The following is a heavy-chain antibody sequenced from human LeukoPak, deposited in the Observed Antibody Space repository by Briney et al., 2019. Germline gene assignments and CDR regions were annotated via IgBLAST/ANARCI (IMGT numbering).Heavy chain of an antibody. D-gene: IGHD3-3*01. J-gene: IGHJ5*02. CDR1: GFTFSSYS. CDR3: ARDGGGRYDFWSGYYYGWFDP. Sequence: GGSLRLSCAASGFTFSSYSMNWVRQAPGKGLEWVSSISSSSSYIYYADPVKGRFTISRDNAKNSLYLQMNSLRAEDTAVYYCARDGGGRYDFWSGYYYGWFDPWGQGTLVTVSS. V-gene: IGHV3-21*01. CDR2: ISSSSSYI.